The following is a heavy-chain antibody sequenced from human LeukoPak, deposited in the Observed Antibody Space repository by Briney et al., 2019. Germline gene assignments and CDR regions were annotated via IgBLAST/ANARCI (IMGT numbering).Heavy chain of an antibody. J-gene: IGHJ4*02. Sequence: SETLSLTCTVSGGSINTNYWSWIRQPPGKGLEWIGYIYSSGSTSYNPSLKSRVTISVDTSKNQFSLKLSSVTAADTAVYYCTRQKSRTTADYWGQGTLVTVSS. CDR1: GGSINTNY. V-gene: IGHV4-59*08. CDR3: TRQKSRTTADY. CDR2: IYSSGST. D-gene: IGHD1-7*01.